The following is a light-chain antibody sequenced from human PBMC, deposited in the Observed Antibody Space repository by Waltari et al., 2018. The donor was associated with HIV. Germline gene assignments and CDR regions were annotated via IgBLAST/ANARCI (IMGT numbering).Light chain of an antibody. CDR3: SSYSTRNFLM. J-gene: IGLJ3*02. V-gene: IGLV2-14*03. Sequence: QSALTQPASVSGSPGQSITISCSRPPSAIDPLNYVPWYQPHPGNVPKLIFFEVYYRPAGLSDRFSASKSGNTASLTISDLQPEDEADYFCSSYSTRNFLMFGGGTKLTVL. CDR2: EVY. CDR1: PSAIDPLNY.